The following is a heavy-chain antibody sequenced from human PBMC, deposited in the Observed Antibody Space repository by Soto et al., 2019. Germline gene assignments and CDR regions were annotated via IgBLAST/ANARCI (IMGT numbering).Heavy chain of an antibody. D-gene: IGHD3-16*01. CDR2: VAPIFDFS. V-gene: IGHV1-69*02. CDR1: GGTFDSYS. J-gene: IGHJ3*01. Sequence: QVQLVQSGAEVKKPGSSLRVSCRASGGTFDSYSISWVRQAPGQGLEWLGKVAPIFDFSRYAPKFQGRVTITADKSTSIAYMDLSGLTSQDTAVYYCATGALGGRQHLVRDAFDFWGLGTKVTVSS. CDR3: ATGALGGRQHLVRDAFDF.